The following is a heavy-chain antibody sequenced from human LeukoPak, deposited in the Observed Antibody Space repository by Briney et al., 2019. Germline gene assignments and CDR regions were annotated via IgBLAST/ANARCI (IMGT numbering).Heavy chain of an antibody. CDR1: GGSISSYY. V-gene: IGHV4-59*01. J-gene: IGHJ4*02. CDR3: ARGPYYDILTGYYTPYYFDY. D-gene: IGHD3-9*01. CDR2: IYYSGST. Sequence: PSETLSLTCTVSGGSISSYYWSWIRQPPGKGLEWIGYIYYSGSTNYNPSLKSRVTISVDTSKNQFSLKLSSVTAADTAVYYCARGPYYDILTGYYTPYYFDYWGQGTLVTVSS.